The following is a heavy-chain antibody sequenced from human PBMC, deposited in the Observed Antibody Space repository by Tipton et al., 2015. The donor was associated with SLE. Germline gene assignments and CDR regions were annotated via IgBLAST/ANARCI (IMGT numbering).Heavy chain of an antibody. D-gene: IGHD3-16*01. CDR1: GFTFSSYS. J-gene: IGHJ4*02. V-gene: IGHV3-21*01. CDR3: VGGFRHGDY. Sequence: SLRLSCAASGFTFSSYSMNWVRQAPGKGLEWVSSISSSSSYIYYADSVKGRFTISRDNSKNTLYLQMSSLRTEDTAVYHCVGGFRHGDYWGQGTLVTVSS. CDR2: ISSSSSYI.